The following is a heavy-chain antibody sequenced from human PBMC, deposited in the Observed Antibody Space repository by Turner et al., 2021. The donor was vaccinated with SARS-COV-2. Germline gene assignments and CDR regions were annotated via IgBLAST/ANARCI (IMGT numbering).Heavy chain of an antibody. CDR3: VRGLRGVVVAATLNWFDP. J-gene: IGHJ5*02. Sequence: QVQLQQWGAGLLKPSEPLSPPCVVYGGSFSGYYWSWIRQPPGKGLEWIGEINHSGSTNYNPSLKSRVTISVDTSKNQFSLKLSSVTAADTAVYYCVRGLRGVVVAATLNWFDPWGQGTLVTVSS. D-gene: IGHD2-15*01. CDR1: GGSFSGYY. V-gene: IGHV4-34*01. CDR2: INHSGST.